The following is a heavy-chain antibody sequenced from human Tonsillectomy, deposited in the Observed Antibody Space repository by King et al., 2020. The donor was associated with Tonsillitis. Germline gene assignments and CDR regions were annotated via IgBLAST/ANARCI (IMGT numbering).Heavy chain of an antibody. CDR1: GFTFSSNS. CDR2: ISSTSTTI. V-gene: IGHV3-48*04. D-gene: IGHD2-21*02. J-gene: IGHJ6*02. CDR3: ARERDFGGDRMDV. Sequence: VQLVESGGGLVQPGGSLRLSCAASGFTFSSNSFNWVRQAPGKGLEWLAYISSTSTTIYYADSVKGRFTISRDNAKSSLYLQMNSLRAEDTAVYYCARERDFGGDRMDVWGQGTTVTVSS.